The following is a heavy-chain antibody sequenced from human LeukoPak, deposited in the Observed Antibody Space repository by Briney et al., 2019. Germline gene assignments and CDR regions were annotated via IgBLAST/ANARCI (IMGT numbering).Heavy chain of an antibody. Sequence: GASVKVSCKASGYTFTSYGISWVRQAPGQGLEWMGGIIPIFGTANYAQKFQGRVTITADKSTSTAYMELSSLRSEDTAVYYCARDRWPDAFDIWGQGTMVTVSS. CDR2: IIPIFGTA. J-gene: IGHJ3*02. V-gene: IGHV1-69*06. D-gene: IGHD4-23*01. CDR3: ARDRWPDAFDI. CDR1: GYTFTSYG.